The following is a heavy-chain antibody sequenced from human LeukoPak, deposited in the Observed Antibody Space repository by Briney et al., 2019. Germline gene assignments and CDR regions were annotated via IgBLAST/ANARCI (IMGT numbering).Heavy chain of an antibody. CDR2: IYHTGST. D-gene: IGHD6-25*01. Sequence: KPSETLSLTCTASGGSISSYYWSWIRQPPGKGLEWIANIYHTGSTNYNPSLSSRVTISIDTAKNQFSLKLTSVTAADTAVYYCARRGRNSSGWQDYLWGQGTLVTVSS. CDR3: ARRGRNSSGWQDYL. J-gene: IGHJ4*02. V-gene: IGHV4-59*01. CDR1: GGSISSYY.